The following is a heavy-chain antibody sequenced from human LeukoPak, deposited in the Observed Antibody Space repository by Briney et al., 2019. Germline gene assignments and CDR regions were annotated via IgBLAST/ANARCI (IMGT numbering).Heavy chain of an antibody. CDR1: GFTFSTYE. J-gene: IGHJ4*02. D-gene: IGHD3-22*01. Sequence: GGSLRLSCAASGFTFSTYEMNWVRQAPGKGLEWVSYISSTGSNIYYADSVKGRFTISRDNAKNSLYLLMSSLRTEDTAVYYCAATYYYDGSGDYWGQGTLVTVSS. CDR2: ISSTGSNI. CDR3: AATYYYDGSGDY. V-gene: IGHV3-48*03.